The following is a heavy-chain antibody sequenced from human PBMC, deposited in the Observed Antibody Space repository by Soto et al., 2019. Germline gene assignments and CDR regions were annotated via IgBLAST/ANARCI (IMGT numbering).Heavy chain of an antibody. CDR1: GGTFSSYA. D-gene: IGHD6-6*01. Sequence: SVKVSCKASGGTFSSYAISWVREAPGQGLEWMGGIIPIFGTANYAQKFQGRVTITADKSTSTAYMELSSLRSEDTAVYYCAREVSLGNYHYGMDVWGQGTTVTAP. J-gene: IGHJ6*02. CDR2: IIPIFGTA. CDR3: AREVSLGNYHYGMDV. V-gene: IGHV1-69*06.